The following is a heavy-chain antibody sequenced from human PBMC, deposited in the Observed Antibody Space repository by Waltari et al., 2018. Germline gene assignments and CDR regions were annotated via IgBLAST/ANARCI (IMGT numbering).Heavy chain of an antibody. CDR2: IWYDGSNK. D-gene: IGHD6-19*01. CDR3: ARATYSSGRGDFDY. J-gene: IGHJ4*02. V-gene: IGHV3-33*01. Sequence: QVQLVESGGGVVQPGRSLRLSCAASGFTFSRYGLHWVRQAPGKGLEWVAVIWYDGSNKYYADSVKGRFTISRDNSKNTLYLQMNSLRAEDTAVYYCARATYSSGRGDFDYWGQGTLVTVSS. CDR1: GFTFSRYG.